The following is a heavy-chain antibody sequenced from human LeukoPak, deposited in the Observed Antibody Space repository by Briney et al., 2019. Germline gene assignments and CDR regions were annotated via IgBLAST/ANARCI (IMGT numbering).Heavy chain of an antibody. CDR1: GFTFDDYG. Sequence: GGSLRLSCAASGFTFDDYGMSWVRQAPGKGLEWVSGINWNGGSTGYADSVKGRFTISRDNAKNSLYLQMNSLRAEDTAVYYCAKGGSYRSQPYFDYWGQGTPVTVSS. CDR3: AKGGSYRSQPYFDY. V-gene: IGHV3-20*04. J-gene: IGHJ4*02. D-gene: IGHD3-16*02. CDR2: INWNGGST.